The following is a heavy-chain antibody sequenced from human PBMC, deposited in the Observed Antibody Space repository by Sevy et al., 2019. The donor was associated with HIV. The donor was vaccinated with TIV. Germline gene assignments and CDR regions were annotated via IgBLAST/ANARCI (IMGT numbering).Heavy chain of an antibody. D-gene: IGHD4-17*01. CDR1: GFTFSGSA. V-gene: IGHV3-73*01. CDR3: TSVSDYGDYSFDY. Sequence: GGSLRLSCAASGFTFSGSAMHWVRQASGKGLEWVGRIRSNANSYATAYAASVKGRFTISRDDSKNTAYLQMNSLKTEDTAVYYCTSVSDYGDYSFDYWGQGTLVTVSS. CDR2: IRSNANSYAT. J-gene: IGHJ4*02.